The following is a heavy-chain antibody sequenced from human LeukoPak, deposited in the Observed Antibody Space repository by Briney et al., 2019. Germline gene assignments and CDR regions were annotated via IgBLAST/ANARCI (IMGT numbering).Heavy chain of an antibody. CDR2: INHSGST. Sequence: SETLSLTCAVYGGSFSGYYWSWIRQPPGKGLEWIGEINHSGSTNYNPSLKSRVTISLDTSKSQFSLKLSSVTAADTAIYYCARAQMVGLGAFDIWGQGTMVTVS. CDR1: GGSFSGYY. CDR3: ARAQMVGLGAFDI. D-gene: IGHD2-8*01. V-gene: IGHV4-34*01. J-gene: IGHJ3*02.